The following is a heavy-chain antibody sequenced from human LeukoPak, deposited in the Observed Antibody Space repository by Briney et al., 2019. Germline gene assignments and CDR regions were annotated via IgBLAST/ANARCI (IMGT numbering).Heavy chain of an antibody. CDR3: AREYCSGGTCYLPGY. J-gene: IGHJ4*02. CDR2: IKQDRSEK. CDR1: GFTFSSYW. V-gene: IGHV3-7*01. D-gene: IGHD2-15*01. Sequence: PGGSLRLSCAASGFTFSSYWMSWVRQAPGKGLEWVANIKQDRSEKYYVDSVKGRFTISRDNAKNSQYLQMNSLRAEDTAIYYCAREYCSGGTCYLPGYWGQGTLVTVSS.